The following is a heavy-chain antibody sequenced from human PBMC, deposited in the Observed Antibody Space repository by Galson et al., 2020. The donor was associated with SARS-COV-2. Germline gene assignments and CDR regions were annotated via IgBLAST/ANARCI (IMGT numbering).Heavy chain of an antibody. CDR2: IPSSGST. V-gene: IGHV4-59*01. D-gene: IGHD4-17*01. CDR1: DAPTSSNS. J-gene: IGHJ6*02. CDR3: ARDPAPLYGDSYYYGMDV. Sequence: ETSETLSLTCSVPDAPTSSNSWSWTPQPPGKGLEWIGSIPSSGSTSYNPTLRSQVTISVDLSKNQRSRKVTSVTAADTAVYCCARDPAPLYGDSYYYGMDVWGRGTTVTVSS.